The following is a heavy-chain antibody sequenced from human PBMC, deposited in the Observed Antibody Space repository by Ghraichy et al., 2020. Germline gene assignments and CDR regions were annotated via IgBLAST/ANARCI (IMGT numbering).Heavy chain of an antibody. Sequence: GESLNISCAASGFTFSSYAMSWVRQAPGKGLEWVSAISGSGGSTYYADSVKGRFTISRDNSKNTLYLQMNSLRAEDTAVYYCAKDRSYDILTGYGGPKNYWGQGTLVTVSS. CDR1: GFTFSSYA. CDR2: ISGSGGST. D-gene: IGHD3-9*01. CDR3: AKDRSYDILTGYGGPKNY. J-gene: IGHJ4*02. V-gene: IGHV3-23*01.